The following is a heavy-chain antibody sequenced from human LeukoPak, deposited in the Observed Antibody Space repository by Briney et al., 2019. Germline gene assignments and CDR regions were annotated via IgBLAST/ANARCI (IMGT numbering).Heavy chain of an antibody. J-gene: IGHJ4*02. Sequence: SETLSLTXAVYGGSFSGYYWSWIRQAPGKGLEWLGEINHSGSTNYNPSLKSRVTISVDTSKNQFSLKLSSVTAADTAVYYCARGSRYNWNYICNYWGQGTLVTVSS. CDR1: GGSFSGYY. D-gene: IGHD1-7*01. CDR2: INHSGST. V-gene: IGHV4-34*01. CDR3: ARGSRYNWNYICNY.